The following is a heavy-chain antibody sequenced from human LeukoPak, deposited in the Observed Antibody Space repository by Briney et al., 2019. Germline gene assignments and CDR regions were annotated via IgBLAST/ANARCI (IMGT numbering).Heavy chain of an antibody. CDR2: IKQDGSEK. D-gene: IGHD2-2*01. Sequence: GGSLGLSCAASGFTFSSYYMSWVRQAPGKGLEWVANIKQDGSEKYYVDSVKGRFTISRDNAKNSLYLQMNGLRAEDTAVYYCGVGQLLNYYYNMDVWGQGTTVTVSS. CDR1: GFTFSSYY. J-gene: IGHJ6*02. CDR3: GVGQLLNYYYNMDV. V-gene: IGHV3-7*01.